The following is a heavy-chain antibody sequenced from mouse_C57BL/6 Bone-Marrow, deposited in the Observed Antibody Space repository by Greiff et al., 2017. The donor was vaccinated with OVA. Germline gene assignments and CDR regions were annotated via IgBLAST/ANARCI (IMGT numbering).Heavy chain of an antibody. V-gene: IGHV1-82*01. CDR3: ASRVVYYDYLWYFDV. Sequence: VQLQQSGPELVKPGASVKISCKASGYAFSSSWMNWVKQRPGKGLEWIGRIYPGDGDTNYNGKFKGKATLTADKSSSTAYMQLSSLTSEDSAVYFWASRVVYYDYLWYFDVWGTGTTVTVSS. D-gene: IGHD2-4*01. CDR1: GYAFSSSW. J-gene: IGHJ1*03. CDR2: IYPGDGDT.